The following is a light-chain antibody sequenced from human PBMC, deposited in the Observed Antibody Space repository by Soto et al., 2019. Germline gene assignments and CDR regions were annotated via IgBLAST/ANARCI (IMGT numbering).Light chain of an antibody. V-gene: IGKV3-15*01. CDR2: GAS. Sequence: EIVMTQSPATLSVSPGERATLSCRASQSVSSNLAWYQQKPGQAPRLLIYGASTRATGIPARFSGSGSGTEFTLTISSLQSEDFAVYYSQQYNNWQGTFGGGTKVEIK. CDR1: QSVSSN. J-gene: IGKJ4*01. CDR3: QQYNNWQGT.